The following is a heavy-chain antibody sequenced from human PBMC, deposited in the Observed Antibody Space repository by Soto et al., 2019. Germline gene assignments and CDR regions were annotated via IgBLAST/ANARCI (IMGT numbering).Heavy chain of an antibody. CDR3: ARELAGLLDN. CDR1: GYAFLTYG. J-gene: IGHJ4*02. V-gene: IGHV1-18*01. Sequence: GPEVKKPGASVRVSCTASGYAFLTYGIVWVRQAPGQGIECMGWISTNTGNTNYEQNLQGRVTMTTDTPTSTAYMELRSLTSDDTAVYYCARELAGLLDNWGQGNLVTVSS. CDR2: ISTNTGNT.